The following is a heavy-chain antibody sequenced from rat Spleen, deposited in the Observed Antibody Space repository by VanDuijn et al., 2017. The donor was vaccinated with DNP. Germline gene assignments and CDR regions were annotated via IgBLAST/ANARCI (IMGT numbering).Heavy chain of an antibody. CDR3: ARWRIGPHYFDY. CDR2: VKSAGTT. Sequence: EVQLQESGPGLVKPSQSLSLTCSVTGYSITSSYRWNWIRKFPGNKLEWMGSVKSAGTTNYNPSLKSRISITRDTSKNQFFLQLNSVSTDDTATYYCARWRIGPHYFDYWGQGVMVTVSS. V-gene: IGHV3-3*01. D-gene: IGHD1-11*01. J-gene: IGHJ2*01. CDR1: GYSITSSYR.